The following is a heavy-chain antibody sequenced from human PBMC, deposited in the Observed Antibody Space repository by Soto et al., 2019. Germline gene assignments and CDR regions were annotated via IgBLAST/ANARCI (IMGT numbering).Heavy chain of an antibody. J-gene: IGHJ4*02. CDR3: ASPQQWLAQRGDFDY. Sequence: EVQLVESGGGLVQPGGSLRLSCAASGFTFSSYWMSWVRQAPGKGLEWVANIRQDGSDKYYVDSVKGRFTISRDNSKNSLYLHMNSLRAEDTAIYYCASPQQWLAQRGDFDYWGQGTLVTVSS. CDR2: IRQDGSDK. D-gene: IGHD6-19*01. V-gene: IGHV3-7*05. CDR1: GFTFSSYW.